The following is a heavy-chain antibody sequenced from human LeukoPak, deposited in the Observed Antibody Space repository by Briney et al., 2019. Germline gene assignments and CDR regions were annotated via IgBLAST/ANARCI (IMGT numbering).Heavy chain of an antibody. CDR3: ARAGGNGPGGHFDY. D-gene: IGHD1-26*01. CDR2: ISSSGSYT. V-gene: IGHV3-11*05. J-gene: IGHJ4*02. Sequence: GGSLRLSCAASGFTFSSYYMSWIRQAPGKGLEWVSYISSSGSYTNYANSVKGRFTISRDHAKNTLYLQTNSLRAEDSAVYYCARAGGNGPGGHFDYWGQGTLVTVSS. CDR1: GFTFSSYY.